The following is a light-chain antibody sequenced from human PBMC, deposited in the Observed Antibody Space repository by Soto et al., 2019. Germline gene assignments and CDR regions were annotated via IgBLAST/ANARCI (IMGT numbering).Light chain of an antibody. Sequence: EIVMTQSPATLSVSPGERASLSCRASQSVSSNLAWYQQKPGQAPRLLIYGASTRATGIPARFSGSGSGTEFTLTISSLQSVDFAVYYCQQYNNWPVTFAQGTRLEIK. J-gene: IGKJ5*01. V-gene: IGKV3-15*01. CDR2: GAS. CDR3: QQYNNWPVT. CDR1: QSVSSN.